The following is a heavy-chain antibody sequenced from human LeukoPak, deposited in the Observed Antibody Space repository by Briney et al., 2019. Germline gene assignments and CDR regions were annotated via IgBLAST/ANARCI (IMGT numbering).Heavy chain of an antibody. Sequence: ASVKVSCKASGYTFTGNHVHWLRQAPGQGLDWMGWIDPNSGGTKYAQKFQDRVTMTSDTSISTAYMELRGLRSDDTAVYFCAREVGIVSFNLWGRGTLVTVSS. CDR2: IDPNSGGT. D-gene: IGHD1-26*01. CDR1: GYTFTGNH. V-gene: IGHV1-2*02. CDR3: AREVGIVSFNL. J-gene: IGHJ2*01.